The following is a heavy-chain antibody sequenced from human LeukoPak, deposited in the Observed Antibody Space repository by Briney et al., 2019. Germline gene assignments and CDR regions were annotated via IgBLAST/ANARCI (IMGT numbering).Heavy chain of an antibody. Sequence: GRSLRLSCAASGFAFDDYAMHWVRQVPGKGLEWVSGISWNSGGIGYADSVKGRFTISRDNVKNSLYLQMNSLRAEDTALYYCAKVFYDSSGYYYFDYWGQGTLVTVSS. CDR1: GFAFDDYA. V-gene: IGHV3-9*01. J-gene: IGHJ4*02. D-gene: IGHD3-22*01. CDR2: ISWNSGGI. CDR3: AKVFYDSSGYYYFDY.